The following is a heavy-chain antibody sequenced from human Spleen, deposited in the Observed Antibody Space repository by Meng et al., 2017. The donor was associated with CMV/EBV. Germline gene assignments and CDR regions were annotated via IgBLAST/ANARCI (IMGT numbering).Heavy chain of an antibody. V-gene: IGHV5-51*01. CDR2: IYPGDSDT. CDR1: GYLFTTYW. CDR3: ATAYNYGFDY. J-gene: IGHJ4*02. Sequence: ISCKGSGYLFTTYWIGWVRQMPGKGLEWMGIIYPGDSDTRYSPSFRGQVTISADKSISTAYLQWSSLKASDTAIYYCATAYNYGFDYWGQGALVTVSS. D-gene: IGHD5-18*01.